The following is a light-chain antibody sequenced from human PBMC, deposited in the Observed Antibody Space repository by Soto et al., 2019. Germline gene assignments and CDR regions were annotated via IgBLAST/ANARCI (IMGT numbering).Light chain of an antibody. CDR1: SSNIGAGYN. Sequence: QSVLTQPPSVSGAPGQRVTISCTGSSSNIGAGYNVQWYQQLPGTAPKLLIYANSNRPSGVPDRFSGSKSGTSASLAITGLQAEDDAHYYCQSYDTSLSVVFGGGTELTVL. V-gene: IGLV1-40*01. CDR2: ANS. J-gene: IGLJ2*01. CDR3: QSYDTSLSVV.